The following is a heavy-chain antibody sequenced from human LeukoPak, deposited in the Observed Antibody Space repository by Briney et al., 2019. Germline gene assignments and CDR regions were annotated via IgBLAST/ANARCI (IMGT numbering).Heavy chain of an antibody. D-gene: IGHD6-6*01. CDR3: ARDYDSSSPPVSYWYFDL. Sequence: SSETLSLTCTVSGGSVSSYFWSWIRQPAGKGLEWIGRIYTSGSTNYNPSLKRRVTMSVDTSKNQFSLKLSSVTAADTAVYYCARDYDSSSPPVSYWYFDLWGRGTLVTVSS. CDR2: IYTSGST. V-gene: IGHV4-4*07. CDR1: GGSVSSYF. J-gene: IGHJ2*01.